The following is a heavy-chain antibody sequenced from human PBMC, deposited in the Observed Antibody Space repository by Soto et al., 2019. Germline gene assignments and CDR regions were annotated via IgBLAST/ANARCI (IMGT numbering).Heavy chain of an antibody. CDR3: AKDHGRAARPIQREFDY. CDR1: GFSFSNYG. Sequence: QVQLVESGGDVVQPGRSLRLSCAASGFSFSNYGMHWVRQAPGKGLEWVAVISYDGRDEYYADSVKGRFTISRENSKNTLYLQMNSLTAEDTAIYYCAKDHGRAARPIQREFDYWGQGTLVTVSS. CDR2: ISYDGRDE. V-gene: IGHV3-30*18. D-gene: IGHD6-6*01. J-gene: IGHJ4*02.